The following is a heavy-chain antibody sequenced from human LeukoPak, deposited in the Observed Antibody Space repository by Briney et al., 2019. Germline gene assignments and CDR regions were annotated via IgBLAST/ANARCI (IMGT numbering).Heavy chain of an antibody. CDR1: GFTFSRYW. D-gene: IGHD3-16*01. CDR3: ARGGSYGDY. V-gene: IGHV3-74*01. Sequence: GGSLRLSCAASGFTFSRYWMHWVRQVPGKGLVWVSRVNPDGSSTTYADSVKGRVTTSRDNAKNTPYLQMNRLRVEDTAVYFCARGGSYGDYWGQGILVTVSS. J-gene: IGHJ4*02. CDR2: VNPDGSST.